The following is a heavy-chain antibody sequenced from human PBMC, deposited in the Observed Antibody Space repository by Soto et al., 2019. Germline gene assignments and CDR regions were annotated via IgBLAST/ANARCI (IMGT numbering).Heavy chain of an antibody. J-gene: IGHJ5*02. D-gene: IGHD2-15*01. CDR1: GYSFSSYW. V-gene: IGHV5-51*01. Sequence: GESLKISCKGSGYSFSSYWISWVRQMPGKGLEWMGIIDPDNSDTRYNPSFQGQVTISTDKSISTAYLQWSSLRASDTAIYYCVRQGATAPTLPLIYFDPWGQGTLVTVSS. CDR3: VRQGATAPTLPLIYFDP. CDR2: IDPDNSDT.